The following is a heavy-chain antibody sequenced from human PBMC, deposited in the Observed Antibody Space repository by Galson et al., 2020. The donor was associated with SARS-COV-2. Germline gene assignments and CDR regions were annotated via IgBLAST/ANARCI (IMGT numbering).Heavy chain of an antibody. CDR3: VRRSYMDV. Sequence: GGSLRLYCAASGFTFNSYSMHWVRQAPGKGLVWVSRIKSDGSTTTYADSVKGRFTISRDNAKNTLYLQMNSLRAEDTAVYYCVRRSYMDVWGKGTTVTVSS. V-gene: IGHV3-74*01. J-gene: IGHJ6*03. CDR1: GFTFNSYS. CDR2: IKSDGSTT.